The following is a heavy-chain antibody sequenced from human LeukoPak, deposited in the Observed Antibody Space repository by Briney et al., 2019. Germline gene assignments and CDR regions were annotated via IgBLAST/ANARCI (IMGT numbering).Heavy chain of an antibody. CDR2: ISAYNGNT. D-gene: IGHD3-16*01. Sequence: ASVKVSCKASGYTFTSYGISWVRQAPGQGLESMGWISAYNGNTNYAQKLQGRVTMTTDTSTSTAYMELRSLRSDDTAVYYCARDHWSDDYVWGSYGYWGQGTLVTVSS. CDR1: GYTFTSYG. V-gene: IGHV1-18*01. CDR3: ARDHWSDDYVWGSYGY. J-gene: IGHJ4*02.